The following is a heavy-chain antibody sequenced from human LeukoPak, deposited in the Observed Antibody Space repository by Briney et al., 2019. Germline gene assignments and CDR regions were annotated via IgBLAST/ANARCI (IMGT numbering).Heavy chain of an antibody. V-gene: IGHV5-51*01. D-gene: IGHD3-3*01. J-gene: IGHJ4*02. CDR2: IYPGDSAT. CDR1: GYSFTSYW. CDR3: ARQLPKTYYDFWSGYEGGFDY. Sequence: PGESLKISCKGSGYSFTSYWIGWVRQMPGKGLEWMGIIYPGDSATRYSPSFQGQVTISADKSISTAYLQWSSLKASDTAMYYCARQLPKTYYDFWSGYEGGFDYWGQGTPVTVSS.